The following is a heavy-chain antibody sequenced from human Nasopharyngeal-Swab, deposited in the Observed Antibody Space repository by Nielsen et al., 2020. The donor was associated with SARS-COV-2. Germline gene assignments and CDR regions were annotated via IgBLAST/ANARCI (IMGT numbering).Heavy chain of an antibody. V-gene: IGHV3-7*01. J-gene: IGHJ4*02. CDR3: VRDGYFDWSFGY. D-gene: IGHD3-9*01. CDR2: IKQDGSEK. CDR1: GFTFSSYW. Sequence: GESLKISCAASGFTFSSYWMSWVRQAPGKGPEWVANIKQDGSEKYYVDSVKGRFTISRDNARNSLHLQMHSLRAEDTAVYYCVRDGYFDWSFGYWGQGTLVTVSS.